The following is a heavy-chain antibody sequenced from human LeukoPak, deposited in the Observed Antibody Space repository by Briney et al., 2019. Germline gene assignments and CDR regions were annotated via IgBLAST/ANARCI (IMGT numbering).Heavy chain of an antibody. D-gene: IGHD5-18*01. Sequence: GGSLRLSCAASGFTFNSYAMSWVRQAPGKGLEWVSDISGSGGSTYYADSVKGRFTISRDNSKNTLYLQMNSLRAEDTAVYYCAKTRDGYSYGYVYYWGQGTLVTVPS. CDR3: AKTRDGYSYGYVYY. CDR2: ISGSGGST. CDR1: GFTFNSYA. V-gene: IGHV3-23*01. J-gene: IGHJ4*02.